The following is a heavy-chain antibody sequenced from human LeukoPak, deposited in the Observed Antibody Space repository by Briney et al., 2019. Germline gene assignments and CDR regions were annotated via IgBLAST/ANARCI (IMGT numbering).Heavy chain of an antibody. J-gene: IGHJ4*02. V-gene: IGHV3-30*04. CDR3: ARHAGDIVLLWFGELLSGFDY. CDR1: GFTFSSYA. Sequence: PGGSLRLSCAASGFTFSSYAMHWVRQAPGKGLEWVAVISYDGSNKYYADSVKGRFTISRDNSKNTLYLQMNSLRAEDTAVYYCARHAGDIVLLWFGELLSGFDYWGQGTLVTVSS. CDR2: ISYDGSNK. D-gene: IGHD3-10*01.